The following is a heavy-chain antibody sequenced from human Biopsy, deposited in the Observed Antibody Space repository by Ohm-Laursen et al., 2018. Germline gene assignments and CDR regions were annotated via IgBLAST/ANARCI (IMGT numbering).Heavy chain of an antibody. CDR2: VDWDDYK. V-gene: IGHV2-70*11. CDR1: GFSLSARGMC. J-gene: IGHJ6*02. Sequence: TQTLTLTRSFSGFSLSARGMCVSWIRQAPGKALEWLARVDWDDYKDYSASLQTKLSISKDTSNDQVVLTVNNVDPADTATYYCARTPILIVSAGLVYRHRRHLQGMDVWGQGIAVTIS. CDR3: ARTPILIVSAGLVYRHRRHLQGMDV. D-gene: IGHD6-13*01.